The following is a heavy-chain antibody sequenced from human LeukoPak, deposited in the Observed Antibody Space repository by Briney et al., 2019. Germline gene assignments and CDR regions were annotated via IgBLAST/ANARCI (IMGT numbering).Heavy chain of an antibody. CDR2: ISSSGSTI. CDR3: AREWDSSSWYFDY. CDR1: GFTFSDYY. Sequence: PGGSLRLSCAASGFTFSDYYMSWIRQAPGKGLEWVSYISSSGSTIYYADSVKGRFTISRDNAKNSLYLQMNSLRAEDTAVYYCAREWDSSSWYFDYWGQGTLVTVSS. J-gene: IGHJ4*02. D-gene: IGHD6-13*01. V-gene: IGHV3-11*01.